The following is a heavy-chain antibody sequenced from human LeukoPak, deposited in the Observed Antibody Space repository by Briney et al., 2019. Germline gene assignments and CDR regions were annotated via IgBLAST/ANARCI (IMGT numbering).Heavy chain of an antibody. Sequence: QAGGSLRLSCAASGFTFSSYAMSWVRQAPGKGLEWVSAISGSGGSTYYADSVKGRFTISRDNSKNTLYLQMNSLRAEDTAVYYCAKXXXXXXXADYXGXGXLVXXSS. CDR1: GFTFSSYA. J-gene: IGHJ4*02. CDR2: ISGSGGST. V-gene: IGHV3-23*01. CDR3: AKXXXXXXXADY.